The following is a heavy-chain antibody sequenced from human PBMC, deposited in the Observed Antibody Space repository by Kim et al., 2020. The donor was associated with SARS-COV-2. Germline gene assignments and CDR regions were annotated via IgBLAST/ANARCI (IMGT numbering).Heavy chain of an antibody. Sequence: SVKGRFTISRENAKNSLYLQMNSLRAGDTAVYYCARAGRNYYDSSGYYDYWGQGTLVTVSS. CDR3: ARAGRNYYDSSGYYDY. D-gene: IGHD3-22*01. V-gene: IGHV3-13*01. J-gene: IGHJ4*02.